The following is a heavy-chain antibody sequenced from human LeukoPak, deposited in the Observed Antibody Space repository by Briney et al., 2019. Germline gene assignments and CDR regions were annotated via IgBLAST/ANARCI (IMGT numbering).Heavy chain of an antibody. V-gene: IGHV1-18*01. CDR2: ISAYNGNT. Sequence: AAVKLSCKASGYTFTSYGISWVRQAPGQGLGWRGWISAYNGNTNYAQKLQGRVTMTTDTSTTTAYMELRSLRSDDTAVYYCARAPAVTEFDYWGQGTLVTVSS. J-gene: IGHJ4*02. D-gene: IGHD2-21*02. CDR3: ARAPAVTEFDY. CDR1: GYTFTSYG.